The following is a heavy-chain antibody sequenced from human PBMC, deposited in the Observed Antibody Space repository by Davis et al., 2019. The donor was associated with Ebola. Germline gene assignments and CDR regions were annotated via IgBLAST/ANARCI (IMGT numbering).Heavy chain of an antibody. D-gene: IGHD2-2*01. CDR3: ARQAFLPAAILFDP. CDR1: GYTFTSYG. V-gene: IGHV1-18*01. J-gene: IGHJ5*02. Sequence: ASVKVSCKASGYTFTSYGISWVRQAPGQGLEWMGWISAYNGNTSYAQKLQGRVTMTTDTSTSTAYMELRSLRSEDTAVYYCARQAFLPAAILFDPWGQGTLVTVSS. CDR2: ISAYNGNT.